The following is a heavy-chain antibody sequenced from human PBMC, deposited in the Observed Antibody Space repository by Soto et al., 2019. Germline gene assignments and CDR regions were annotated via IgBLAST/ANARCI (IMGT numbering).Heavy chain of an antibody. Sequence: GASVKVSCKVSGYTLTELSIHWVRQAPGKELEWMGGFDPEDGETIYAQKFQGRVTMTEDTSTDTAYMELSSLRSEDTAVYYCATDRGRSIAAAEDDPLYNWGQGTLVTVSS. CDR2: FDPEDGET. D-gene: IGHD6-13*01. V-gene: IGHV1-24*01. J-gene: IGHJ4*02. CDR3: ATDRGRSIAAAEDDPLYN. CDR1: GYTLTELS.